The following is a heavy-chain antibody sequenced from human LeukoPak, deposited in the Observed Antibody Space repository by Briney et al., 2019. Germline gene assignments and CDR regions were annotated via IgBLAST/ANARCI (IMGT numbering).Heavy chain of an antibody. J-gene: IGHJ3*02. D-gene: IGHD3-22*01. CDR1: GYTFTSYY. V-gene: IGHV1-46*01. CDR3: ARSTYYYDSSGSIDAFDI. Sequence: ASVKVSCKASGYTFTSYYMHWVRQAPGQGLEWMGIINPSGGSTSYAQKFQGRVTMTRDMSTSTVYMELSSLRSEDTAVYYCARSTYYYDSSGSIDAFDIWGQGTMVTVSS. CDR2: INPSGGST.